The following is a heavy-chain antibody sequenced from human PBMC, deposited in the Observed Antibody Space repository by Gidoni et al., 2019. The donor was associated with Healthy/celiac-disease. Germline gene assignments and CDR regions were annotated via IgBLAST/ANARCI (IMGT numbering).Heavy chain of an antibody. CDR3: ARIWLVRGIDY. Sequence: YGGSFSGYYWSWIRQPPGKGLEWIGEINHSGSTNYNPSLKSRVTISVDTSKNQFSLKLSSVTAPDTAVYYCARIWLVRGIDYWGQGTLVTVSS. CDR2: INHSGST. D-gene: IGHD6-19*01. J-gene: IGHJ4*02. CDR1: GGSFSGYY. V-gene: IGHV4-34*01.